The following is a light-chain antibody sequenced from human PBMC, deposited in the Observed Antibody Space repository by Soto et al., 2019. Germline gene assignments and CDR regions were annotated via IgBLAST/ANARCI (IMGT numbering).Light chain of an antibody. CDR1: QSVSSSS. V-gene: IGKV3-20*01. CDR3: QHYNTWPWT. J-gene: IGKJ1*01. Sequence: EIVLTQSPGTLSLSPGETATLSCRASQSVSSSSLAWYQQKPGQAPRLLIYGASSRATGIPDRFSGSGSGTDFTLTISRLEPEDFAVYYCQHYNTWPWTFGQGTKVEIK. CDR2: GAS.